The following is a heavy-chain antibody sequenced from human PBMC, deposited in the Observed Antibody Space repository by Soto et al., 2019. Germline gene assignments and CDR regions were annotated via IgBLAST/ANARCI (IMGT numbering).Heavy chain of an antibody. J-gene: IGHJ4*02. Sequence: SETLCLTCTVAGGSISSYCGSWIRQPPGKGLEWIGYIYYSGSTNYNPSLKSRVTISVDTSKNQFSLKLNSMTAADTAVYYCARHNYGSGSTYFDYWGQGTLVTVSS. CDR2: IYYSGST. CDR3: ARHNYGSGSTYFDY. D-gene: IGHD3-10*01. CDR1: GGSISSYC. V-gene: IGHV4-59*08.